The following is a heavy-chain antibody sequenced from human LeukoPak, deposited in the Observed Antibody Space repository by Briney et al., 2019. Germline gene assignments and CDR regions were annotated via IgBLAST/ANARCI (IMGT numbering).Heavy chain of an antibody. V-gene: IGHV3-48*03. CDR3: ARTSRPRYSSGWPHTNWFDP. Sequence: GGSLRLSCAASGFTFSSYEMNWVRQAPGKGLEWVSYISSSGSTIYYADSVKGRFTISRDNAKNSLYLQMNSLRAEDAAVYYCARTSRPRYSSGWPHTNWFDPWGQGTLVTVSP. J-gene: IGHJ5*02. CDR1: GFTFSSYE. CDR2: ISSSGSTI. D-gene: IGHD6-19*01.